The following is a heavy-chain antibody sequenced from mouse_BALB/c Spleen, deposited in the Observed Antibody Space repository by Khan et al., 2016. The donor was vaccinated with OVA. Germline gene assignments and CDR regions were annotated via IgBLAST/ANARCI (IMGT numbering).Heavy chain of an antibody. CDR3: ARGGGTAPFAY. CDR1: GFTFSDYG. J-gene: IGHJ3*01. V-gene: IGHV5-15*02. D-gene: IGHD1-2*01. CDR2: ISDLAYTF. Sequence: EVELVESGGGLVQPGGSRKLSCAASGFTFSDYGMAWVRQAPGKGPEWVAFISDLAYTFYYADTVTGRFTLSRENAKNTLDLEMSSLRSGDTAMYYCARGGGTAPFAYWGQGTLVTVSA.